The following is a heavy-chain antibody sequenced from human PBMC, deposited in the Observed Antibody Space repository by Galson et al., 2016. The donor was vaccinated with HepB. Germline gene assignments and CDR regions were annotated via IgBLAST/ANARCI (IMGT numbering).Heavy chain of an antibody. CDR1: GFTFSGSG. D-gene: IGHD4-17*01. J-gene: IGHJ3*02. CDR3: SARQGDYVDALDI. V-gene: IGHV3-73*01. CDR2: VRSKANTYAT. Sequence: SLRLSCAASGFTFSGSGVHWVRQASGKGLEWVGRVRSKANTYATAYAASVKGRFTISRDDSKNTAYLQMNGLETEDTAVYYCSARQGDYVDALDIWGQGTMVTVSS.